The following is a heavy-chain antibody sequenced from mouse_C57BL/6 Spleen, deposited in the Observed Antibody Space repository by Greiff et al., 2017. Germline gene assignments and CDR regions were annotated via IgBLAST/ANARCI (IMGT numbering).Heavy chain of an antibody. V-gene: IGHV1-26*01. J-gene: IGHJ2*01. CDR1: GYTFTDYY. CDR2: INPNNGGT. CDR3: ARHYDYDGYFDY. Sequence: EVQLQQSGPELVKPGASVKISCKASGYTFTDYYMNWVKQSHGKSLEWIGDINPNNGGTSYNQKFKGKATLTVDKSSSTAYMELRSLTSEDSAVYYCARHYDYDGYFDYWGQGTTLTVSS. D-gene: IGHD2-4*01.